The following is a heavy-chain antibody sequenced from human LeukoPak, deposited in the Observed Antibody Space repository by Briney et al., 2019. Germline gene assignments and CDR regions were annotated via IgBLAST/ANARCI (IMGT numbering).Heavy chain of an antibody. D-gene: IGHD6-19*01. J-gene: IGHJ5*02. CDR1: GYTFTSYD. V-gene: IGHV1-8*01. Sequence: ASVKVSCKASGYTFTSYDNNWVRQATGQGLEWMGWMNPNSGNTGYAQKFQGRVTMTRNTSISTAYMELSSLRSEDTAVYYCARGLRQWLNSLWFDPWGQGTLVTVSS. CDR2: MNPNSGNT. CDR3: ARGLRQWLNSLWFDP.